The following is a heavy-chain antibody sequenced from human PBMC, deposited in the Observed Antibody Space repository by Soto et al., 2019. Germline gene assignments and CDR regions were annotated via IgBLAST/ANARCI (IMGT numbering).Heavy chain of an antibody. CDR1: GGSISSYY. Sequence: SETLSLTCTVSGGSISSYYWSWIRQPPGKGLEWIGYIYYSGSTNYNPSLKSRVTISVDTSKNQFSLKLSSVTAADTAVYYCARHSASGYDLYYFDYWGQGTLVTVSS. CDR3: ARHSASGYDLYYFDY. V-gene: IGHV4-59*08. D-gene: IGHD5-12*01. J-gene: IGHJ4*02. CDR2: IYYSGST.